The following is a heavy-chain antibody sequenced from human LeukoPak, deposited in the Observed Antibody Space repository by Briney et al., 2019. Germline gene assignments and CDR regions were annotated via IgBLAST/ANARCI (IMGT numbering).Heavy chain of an antibody. J-gene: IGHJ3*02. V-gene: IGHV3-53*01. CDR1: GFDVSSHH. D-gene: IGHD3-22*01. CDR2: TYTRGNS. CDR3: ARGGRGSAAVVAPRSFDI. Sequence: GGSLRLSCAASGFDVSSHHMVWVRQASGKGLEWVSVTYTRGNSYYTDSVKGRFIISRDTSKNTMDLQMNSLRPEDSALYFCARGGRGSAAVVAPRSFDIWGQGTMVAVSS.